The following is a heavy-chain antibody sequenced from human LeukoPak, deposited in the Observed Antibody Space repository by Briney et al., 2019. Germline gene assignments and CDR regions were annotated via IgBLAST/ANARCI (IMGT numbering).Heavy chain of an antibody. CDR3: ASSPLYSGSYYFDY. Sequence: GASVKVSCKASGYTFTSYGISWVRQAPGQGLEWMGWISAYNGNTNYAQKLQGRVTMTTDTSTSTAYMELRSLRSDDTAVYYCASSPLYSGSYYFDYWGQGTLVTVSS. D-gene: IGHD1-26*01. CDR2: ISAYNGNT. V-gene: IGHV1-18*01. J-gene: IGHJ4*02. CDR1: GYTFTSYG.